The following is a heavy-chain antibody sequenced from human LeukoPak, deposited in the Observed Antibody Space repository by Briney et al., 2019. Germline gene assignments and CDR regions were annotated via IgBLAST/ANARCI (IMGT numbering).Heavy chain of an antibody. CDR1: GGSLSSYF. V-gene: IGHV4-59*01. CDR2: IYSTGGT. Sequence: SETLSLTCTVSGGSLSSYFWSWIRQPPGKGLEWIGNIYSTGGTSYNPSLKSRVTISVDTSKKQFSLRVSSVTAADTAAYYCARDGGGTSRPFDYWGQGTPVTVSS. D-gene: IGHD2-2*01. J-gene: IGHJ4*02. CDR3: ARDGGGTSRPFDY.